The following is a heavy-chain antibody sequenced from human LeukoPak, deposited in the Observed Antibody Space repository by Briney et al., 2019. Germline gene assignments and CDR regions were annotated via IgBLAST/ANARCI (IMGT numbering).Heavy chain of an antibody. V-gene: IGHV3-30*02. CDR2: IRYDGSNK. CDR1: GFTFSSYG. D-gene: IGHD2-2*01. J-gene: IGHJ4*02. CDR3: AKEIVVVPAAHFDY. Sequence: GGSLGLSCAASGFTFSSYGMHWVRRAPGKGLEWVAFIRYDGSNKYYADSVKGRFTISRDNSKNTLYLQMNSLRAEDTAVYYCAKEIVVVPAAHFDYWGQGTLVTVSS.